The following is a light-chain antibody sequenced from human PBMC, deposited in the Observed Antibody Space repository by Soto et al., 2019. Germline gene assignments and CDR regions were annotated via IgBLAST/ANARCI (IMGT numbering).Light chain of an antibody. CDR3: QSYDSSLSGWV. CDR1: GSNVGASYD. V-gene: IGLV1-40*01. CDR2: GNS. J-gene: IGLJ3*02. Sequence: QSVLTQPPSVSGAPGQTITMSCTGSGSNVGASYDVHWYQVLPGAGPRLLIYGNSNRPSGVPDRFSGSKSGTSASLAITGLQAEDEADYYCQSYDSSLSGWVFGGGTKLTVL.